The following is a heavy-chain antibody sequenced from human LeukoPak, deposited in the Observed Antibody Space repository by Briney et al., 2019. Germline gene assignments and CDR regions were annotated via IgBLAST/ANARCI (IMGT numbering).Heavy chain of an antibody. CDR1: GFTFSSYG. CDR3: ARDQYSSSSFLGGYLDY. CDR2: ISGSGVST. D-gene: IGHD6-6*01. Sequence: KSGGSLRLSCAASGFTFSSYGMSWVRQAPGKGLEWVSAISGSGVSTYYADSVKGRFTISRDNSKSTLYLQMNSLRAEDTAVYYCARDQYSSSSFLGGYLDYWGQGTLVTVSS. J-gene: IGHJ4*02. V-gene: IGHV3-23*01.